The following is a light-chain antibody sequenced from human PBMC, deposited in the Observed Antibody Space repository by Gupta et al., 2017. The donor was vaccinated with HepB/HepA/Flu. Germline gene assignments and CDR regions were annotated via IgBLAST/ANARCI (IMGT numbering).Light chain of an antibody. CDR2: GAS. V-gene: IGKV1-39*01. Sequence: DIQMTQSPPSLSASVGDRISITCRAGQSIRAYLNWYQQRPGKAPNLLIFGASNLLTGVPPRFSGSGSGTEFTLTISSLEPEDFATYFCQQPYSTPWTFGLGTKVDMK. CDR1: QSIRAY. J-gene: IGKJ1*01. CDR3: QQPYSTPWT.